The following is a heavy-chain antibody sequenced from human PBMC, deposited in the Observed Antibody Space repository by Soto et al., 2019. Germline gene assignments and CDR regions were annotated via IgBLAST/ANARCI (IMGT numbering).Heavy chain of an antibody. J-gene: IGHJ4*02. CDR2: IYYSGST. CDR3: ARVGQWLAQYYFDY. V-gene: IGHV4-31*03. CDR1: GGSISSGGYY. D-gene: IGHD6-19*01. Sequence: QVQLQESGPGLVKPSQTLSLTCTVSGGSISSGGYYWSWSRQHPGKGLEWIGYIYYSGSTYYNPSLKSRVTISVDTSKNQFSLKLSSVTAADTAVYYCARVGQWLAQYYFDYWGQGTLVTVSS.